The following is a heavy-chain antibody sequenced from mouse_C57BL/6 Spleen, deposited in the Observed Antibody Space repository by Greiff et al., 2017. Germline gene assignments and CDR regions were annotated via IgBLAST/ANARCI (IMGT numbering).Heavy chain of an antibody. CDR2: IYPGDGDT. V-gene: IGHV1-82*01. CDR1: GYAFSSSW. J-gene: IGHJ2*01. CDR3: ARGESSGYYFDY. D-gene: IGHD3-2*02. Sequence: VQRVESGPELVKPGASVKISCKASGYAFSSSWMNWVKQRPGKGLEWIGRIYPGDGDTNYNGKFKGKATLTADKSSSTAYMQLSSLTSEDSAVYFCARGESSGYYFDYWGQGTTLTVSS.